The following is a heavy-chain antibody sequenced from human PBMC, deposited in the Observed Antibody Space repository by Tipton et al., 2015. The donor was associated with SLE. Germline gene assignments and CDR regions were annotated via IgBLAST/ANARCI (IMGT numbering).Heavy chain of an antibody. D-gene: IGHD6-13*01. CDR3: ARGGSSWPDAFDI. CDR1: GGSISSYY. J-gene: IGHJ3*02. Sequence: TLSLTCTVSGGSISSYYWSWIRQPLGKGLEWIGYIYYSGSTNYTPSLKSRVTISVDTSKNQFSLKLSSVTAADTAVYYCARGGSSWPDAFDIWGQGTMVTVSS. V-gene: IGHV4-59*01. CDR2: IYYSGST.